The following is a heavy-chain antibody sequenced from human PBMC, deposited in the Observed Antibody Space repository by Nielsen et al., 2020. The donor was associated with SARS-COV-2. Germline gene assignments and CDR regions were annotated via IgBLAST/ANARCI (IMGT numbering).Heavy chain of an antibody. CDR1: GGTFISYA. V-gene: IGHV1-69*01. J-gene: IGHJ6*02. D-gene: IGHD6-19*01. CDR3: ARDRTSSVWYVPDYYYYGMDV. CDR2: IIPIFGTA. Sequence: SVKVSCKASGGTFISYAISWVRQAPGQGLEWMGGIIPIFGTANYAQKFQGRVTITADESTSTAYMELSSLRSEDTAVYYCARDRTSSVWYVPDYYYYGMDVWGQGTTVTVSS.